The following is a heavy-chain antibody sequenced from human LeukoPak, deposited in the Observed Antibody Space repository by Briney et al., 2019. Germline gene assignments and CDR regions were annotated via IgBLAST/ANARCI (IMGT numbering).Heavy chain of an antibody. D-gene: IGHD2/OR15-2a*01. CDR3: ARPFPARAFDI. J-gene: IGHJ3*02. CDR1: GGSFSGYY. V-gene: IGHV4-34*01. Sequence: SETLSLTCAVYGGSFSGYYWSWIRQPPGKGLEWIGEINHSGSTNYNPSLKSRVTISVDTSKNQFSLKLSSVTAADTAVYYCARPFPARAFDIWGQRTMVTVSS. CDR2: INHSGST.